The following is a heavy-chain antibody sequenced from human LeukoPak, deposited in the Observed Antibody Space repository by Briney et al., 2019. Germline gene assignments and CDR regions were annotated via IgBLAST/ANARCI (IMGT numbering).Heavy chain of an antibody. CDR2: IYTSGST. Sequence: PSQTLSLTCSVSGGSISSGSYYWRWIRPPAGTGLEWIGRIYTSGSTNYNPSLKSRVTMSFDASNNQFSLRLSSVTAADTAVYYCARVTTGGYYNYWGQGTLVTASS. D-gene: IGHD3-22*01. CDR3: ARVTTGGYYNY. J-gene: IGHJ4*02. CDR1: GGSISSGSYY. V-gene: IGHV4-61*02.